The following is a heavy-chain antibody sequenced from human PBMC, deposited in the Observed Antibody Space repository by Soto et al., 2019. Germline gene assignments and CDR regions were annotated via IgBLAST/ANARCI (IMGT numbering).Heavy chain of an antibody. Sequence: PSETLSLTCTVSGYSIRNGYYWAWIRQSPGKGLEWIGTIYHRGTTYYSPSLKSRVTLSVDTSTNHFSLNLSSVTAADTAVYFCARGDTIMAEVFDFWGQGALVTVSS. CDR2: IYHRGTT. CDR1: GYSIRNGYY. CDR3: ARGDTIMAEVFDF. D-gene: IGHD3-22*01. V-gene: IGHV4-38-2*02. J-gene: IGHJ5*01.